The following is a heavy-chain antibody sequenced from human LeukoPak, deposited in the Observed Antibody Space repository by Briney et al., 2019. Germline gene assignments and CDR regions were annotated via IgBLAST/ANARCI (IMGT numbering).Heavy chain of an antibody. D-gene: IGHD3-3*01. V-gene: IGHV5-51*01. CDR2: IQPGDSIV. Sequence: GESLKISCKGFGNSFTSYWIGWVRQMPGKGLEWVGIIQPGDSIVHYSPSFQGQVTISADRSSSTAYLQWTSLKGSDSAMNYCACRKYYDTWSDPWGQGTLVTVSS. J-gene: IGHJ5*02. CDR1: GNSFTSYW. CDR3: ACRKYYDTWSDP.